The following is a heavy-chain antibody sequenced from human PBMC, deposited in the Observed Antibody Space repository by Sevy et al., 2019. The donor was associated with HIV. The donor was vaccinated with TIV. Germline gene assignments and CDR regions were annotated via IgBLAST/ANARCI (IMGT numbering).Heavy chain of an antibody. V-gene: IGHV3-48*03. Sequence: GGSLRLSCVASGFTFSSYEMNWVRQAPGKGLEWLSYISNSGTTISYSDSVRGRFTISRDNARNSLYLQMNSLRAEDTAVYYCARDCSSTSCLWGMDVWGQGTTVTVSS. CDR3: ARDCSSTSCLWGMDV. CDR2: ISNSGTTI. J-gene: IGHJ6*02. D-gene: IGHD2-2*01. CDR1: GFTFSSYE.